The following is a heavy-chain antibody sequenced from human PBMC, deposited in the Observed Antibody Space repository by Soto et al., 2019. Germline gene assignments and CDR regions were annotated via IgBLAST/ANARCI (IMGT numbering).Heavy chain of an antibody. Sequence: PGWSLRLSCAASGFTFSSYWMSWVRRAPMKGLEWVATIKEDGSEKYYVDSVKGRLTISRDNAKNSLSLQMNSLRAEDTAVYYCASWGGGARDTYYFYGMGVWGQGTTVTVSS. CDR3: ASWGGGARDTYYFYGMGV. V-gene: IGHV3-7*03. D-gene: IGHD3-16*01. CDR2: IKEDGSEK. CDR1: GFTFSSYW. J-gene: IGHJ6*02.